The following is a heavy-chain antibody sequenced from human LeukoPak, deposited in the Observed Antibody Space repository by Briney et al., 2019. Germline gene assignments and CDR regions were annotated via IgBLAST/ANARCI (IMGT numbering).Heavy chain of an antibody. CDR2: IWYDGSNK. CDR1: GFTFSSYG. CDR3: ARDRGFGEPISYGMDV. J-gene: IGHJ6*04. Sequence: PGGSLRLSCAASGFTFSSYGIHWVRQAPGKGLEWVAVIWYDGSNKYYADSVKGRFTISRDNSKNTLYLQMNSLRAEDAAVYYCARDRGFGEPISYGMDVWGKGTTVTVSS. V-gene: IGHV3-33*01. D-gene: IGHD3-10*01.